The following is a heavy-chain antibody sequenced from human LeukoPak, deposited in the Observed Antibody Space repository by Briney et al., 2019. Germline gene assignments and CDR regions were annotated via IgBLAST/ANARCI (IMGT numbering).Heavy chain of an antibody. J-gene: IGHJ3*02. CDR1: GGTFSSYA. CDR2: IIPIFGTA. D-gene: IGHD1-26*01. Sequence: SVKVSCKASGGTFSSYAISWVRQAPGQGLEWMGGIIPIFGTANYAQKFQGRVTITADESTSTVYMELSSLRSEDTAVYYCATVKYSGSYKGAFDIWGQGTMVTVSS. CDR3: ATVKYSGSYKGAFDI. V-gene: IGHV1-69*13.